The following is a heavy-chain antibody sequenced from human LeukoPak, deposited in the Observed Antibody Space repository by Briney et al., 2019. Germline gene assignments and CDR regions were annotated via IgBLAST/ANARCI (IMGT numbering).Heavy chain of an antibody. J-gene: IGHJ4*02. Sequence: GGSLRLSCAASGFTFSTYAMSWVRQAPGKGLQWVSCISSSGDSTYYVASVKGRFTISRDNSKNTLYLQMNSLRAEDTAVYYCAEDVVVVVAAKPGIWGQGTLVTVSS. CDR2: ISSSGDST. V-gene: IGHV3-23*01. D-gene: IGHD2-15*01. CDR1: GFTFSTYA. CDR3: AEDVVVVVAAKPGI.